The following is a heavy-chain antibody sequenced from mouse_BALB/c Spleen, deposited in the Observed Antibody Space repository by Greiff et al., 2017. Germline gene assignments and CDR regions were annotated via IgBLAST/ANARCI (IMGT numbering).Heavy chain of an antibody. V-gene: IGHV5-17*02. CDR3: ARSRVITTLFDY. J-gene: IGHJ2*01. CDR1: GFTFSSFG. CDR2: ISSGSSTI. D-gene: IGHD1-1*01. Sequence: EVHLVESGGGLVQPGGSRKLSCAASGFTFSSFGMHWVRQAPEKGLEWVAYISSGSSTIYYADTVKGRFTISRDNPKNTLFLQMTSLRSEDTAMYYCARSRVITTLFDYWGQGTTLTVSA.